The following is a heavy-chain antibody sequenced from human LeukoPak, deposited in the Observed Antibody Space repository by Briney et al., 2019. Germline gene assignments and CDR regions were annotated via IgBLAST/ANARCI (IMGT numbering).Heavy chain of an antibody. CDR3: ARGYCSGTSCFGAFDM. CDR2: IKQDGSEK. J-gene: IGHJ3*02. V-gene: IGHV3-7*01. D-gene: IGHD2-2*01. Sequence: GGSLRLSCAASGFTFSSYWMSWVRQAPGKGLEWVANIKQDGSEKYYVDSVKGRFTISRDNAKNSLYLQMSSLRAEDTAVYRCARGYCSGTSCFGAFDMWGQGTMVPVSS. CDR1: GFTFSSYW.